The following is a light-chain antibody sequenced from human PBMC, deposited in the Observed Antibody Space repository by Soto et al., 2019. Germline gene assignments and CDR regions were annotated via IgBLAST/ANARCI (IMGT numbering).Light chain of an antibody. J-gene: IGLJ2*01. CDR2: EVS. V-gene: IGLV2-14*01. CDR1: SSDVGGYNY. Sequence: QSVLTQPASVSGSPGQSITISCTGTSSDVGGYNYVSWYQQHPGKAPKLMIYEVSNRPSGVSNRFSGSKSGNTASLIISGLQTDDEADYYCASYTSSNTLVIGGGTKLTVL. CDR3: ASYTSSNTLV.